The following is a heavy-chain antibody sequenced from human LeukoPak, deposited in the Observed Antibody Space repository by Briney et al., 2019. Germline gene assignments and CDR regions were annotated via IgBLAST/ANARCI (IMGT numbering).Heavy chain of an antibody. D-gene: IGHD6-19*01. Sequence: ASVTVSRKASGYTFTSYGLSWVRQAPGQGLEWMGWISTYNDNTHYAQKFQGRVSMTTDTSTNKAYMELRSLRSDDTAVYYCAREMAVAGSGVIDSWGQGTLVTVSS. V-gene: IGHV1-18*01. CDR2: ISTYNDNT. CDR1: GYTFTSYG. J-gene: IGHJ4*02. CDR3: AREMAVAGSGVIDS.